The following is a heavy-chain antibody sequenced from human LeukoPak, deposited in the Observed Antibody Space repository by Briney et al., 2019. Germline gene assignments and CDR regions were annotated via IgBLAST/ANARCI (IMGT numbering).Heavy chain of an antibody. CDR3: ARARGPGVTAIFDY. D-gene: IGHD2-21*02. Sequence: GASVKVSCKASGGTFSSYAISWVRQAPGQGLEWMGGIIPIFGTANYAQKFQGRVTITADESTSTAYMELSSLRSEDTAVYYCARARGPGVTAIFDYWGQGTLVTVSS. J-gene: IGHJ4*02. CDR1: GGTFSSYA. CDR2: IIPIFGTA. V-gene: IGHV1-69*13.